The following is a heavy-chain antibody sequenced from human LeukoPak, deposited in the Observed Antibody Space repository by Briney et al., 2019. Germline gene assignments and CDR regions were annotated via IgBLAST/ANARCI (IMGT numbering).Heavy chain of an antibody. CDR2: INPNNGGT. CDR3: ARIGMVGATTLGDY. Sequence: ASVKVSCKASGYTFTGYYIHWVRQAPGQGLEWMGRINPNNGGTNYAQKFQGRVTMTRDTSTSTVYMELSSLRSEDTAVYYCARIGMVGATTLGDYWGQGTLVTVSS. D-gene: IGHD1-26*01. CDR1: GYTFTGYY. V-gene: IGHV1-2*06. J-gene: IGHJ4*02.